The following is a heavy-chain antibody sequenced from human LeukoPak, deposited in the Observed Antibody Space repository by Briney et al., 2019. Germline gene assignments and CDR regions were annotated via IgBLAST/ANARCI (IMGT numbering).Heavy chain of an antibody. D-gene: IGHD1-26*01. CDR1: GFTFSTYG. CDR3: ARDPYSGNYGAYYYYYMDV. J-gene: IGHJ6*03. Sequence: GGSLRLSCAASGFTFSTYGMHWVRQAPGKGLEWVAFIRYDGSNKYYADSVKGRFTISRDNAKNSLYLQMNSLRAEDTAVYFCARDPYSGNYGAYYYYYMDVWGKGTTVTISS. V-gene: IGHV3-30*02. CDR2: IRYDGSNK.